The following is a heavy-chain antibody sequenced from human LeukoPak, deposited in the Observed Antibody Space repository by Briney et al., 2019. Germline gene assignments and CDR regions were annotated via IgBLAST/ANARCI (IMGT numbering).Heavy chain of an antibody. CDR2: IWYDGSNK. Sequence: GGSLRLSCAASGFTFSSYGMHWVRQAPGKGLEWVAVIWYDGSNKYYADSVKGRFTISRDNSKNTLYLQMNSLRAEDTAVYYCARVGVVRGVFNYYYGMDVWGQGTTVTVSS. V-gene: IGHV3-33*01. J-gene: IGHJ6*02. CDR1: GFTFSSYG. D-gene: IGHD3-10*01. CDR3: ARVGVVRGVFNYYYGMDV.